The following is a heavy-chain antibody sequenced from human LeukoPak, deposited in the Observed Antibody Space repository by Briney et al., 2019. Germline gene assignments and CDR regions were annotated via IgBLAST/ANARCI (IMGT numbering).Heavy chain of an antibody. V-gene: IGHV2-70*04. CDR1: GFSLSAGGMR. J-gene: IGHJ5*02. CDR3: ARETTRRSFDH. Sequence: SGTALVKPTQTLTLTCTFSGFSLSAGGMRVSWIRQPPGKSLEWLARIDWDDDKFYSTSLKTRLTISKDTSKNRVVLTMTNMDPVDTATYYCARETTRRSFDHWGQGTLVTVSS. D-gene: IGHD1-7*01. CDR2: IDWDDDK.